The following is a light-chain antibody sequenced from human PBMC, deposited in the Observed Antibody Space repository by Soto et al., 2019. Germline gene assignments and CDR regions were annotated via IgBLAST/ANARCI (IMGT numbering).Light chain of an antibody. CDR2: DAS. J-gene: IGKJ3*01. V-gene: IGKV1D-13*01. CDR3: HQFINSPRT. CDR1: QGIGSA. Sequence: AIQLTQSPSSLSASVGDRVTITCRASQGIGSALAWYQQQPGRAPRLLMYDASVLASGVPSRFSGSGSGPDFTLAISSLQPEDSATYSCHQFINSPRTFGPGTKVHIQ.